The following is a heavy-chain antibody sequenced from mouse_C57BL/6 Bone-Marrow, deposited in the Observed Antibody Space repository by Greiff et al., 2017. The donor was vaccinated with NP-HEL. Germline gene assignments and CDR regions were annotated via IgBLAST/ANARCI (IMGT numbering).Heavy chain of an antibody. J-gene: IGHJ2*01. V-gene: IGHV1-54*01. CDR1: GYAFTNYL. CDR3: ARGGGYDGYSDY. D-gene: IGHD2-3*01. Sequence: QVQLQQPGAELVRPGTSVKVSCKASGYAFTNYLIEWVKQRPGQGLEWIGVINPGSGGTNYNEKFKGKATLTADKSSSTAYMQLSSLTSEDSAVYFCARGGGYDGYSDYWGQGTTLTVSS. CDR2: INPGSGGT.